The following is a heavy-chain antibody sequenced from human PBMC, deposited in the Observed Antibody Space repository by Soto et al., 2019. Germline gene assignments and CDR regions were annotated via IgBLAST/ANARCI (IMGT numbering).Heavy chain of an antibody. CDR2: INGRSNYK. V-gene: IGHV3-21*01. CDR3: AREDGIAGETSAFDY. D-gene: IGHD1-26*01. J-gene: IGHJ4*01. CDR1: GFMFSTYF. Sequence: LSPSCATSGFMFSTYFMNWVRQAPGKGLEWVSSINGRSNYKYYANSVRGRFTISRDNAKNSLFLQMSSLTAEDTAVYYCAREDGIAGETSAFDYWGQGTLVTVSS.